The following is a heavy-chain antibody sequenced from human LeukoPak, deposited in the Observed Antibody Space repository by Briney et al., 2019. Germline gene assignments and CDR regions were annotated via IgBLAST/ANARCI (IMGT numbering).Heavy chain of an antibody. CDR3: TLTDHYYGSGSS. J-gene: IGHJ5*02. CDR1: GFTFSSYA. Sequence: GGSLRLSCAASGFTFSSYAMHWVRQAPGKGLEWVGRIKSKTDGGTTDYAAPVKGRFTISRNDSKYTLYLQMNSLKTEDTAVYYCTLTDHYYGSGSSWGQGTLVTVSS. V-gene: IGHV3-15*07. D-gene: IGHD3-10*01. CDR2: IKSKTDGGTT.